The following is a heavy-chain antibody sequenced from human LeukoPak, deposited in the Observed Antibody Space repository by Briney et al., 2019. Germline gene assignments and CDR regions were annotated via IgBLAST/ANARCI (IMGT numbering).Heavy chain of an antibody. V-gene: IGHV3-23*01. Sequence: GGSLRLSCAASGFTFSSYAMSWVRQAPGKGLEWVSAISGSGSSTYYADSVRGRFTISRDNSENTLYLQMNSLRAEDTAVYYCTKAGTAAGTLYNWFDPWGQGTLVTVSS. CDR1: GFTFSSYA. D-gene: IGHD6-13*01. J-gene: IGHJ5*02. CDR2: ISGSGSST. CDR3: TKAGTAAGTLYNWFDP.